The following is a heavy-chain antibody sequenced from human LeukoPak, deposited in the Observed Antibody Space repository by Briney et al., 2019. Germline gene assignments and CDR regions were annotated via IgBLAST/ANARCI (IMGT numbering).Heavy chain of an antibody. Sequence: ASVKVSCKASGGTFSSYAISWVRQAPGQGLEWMGGIIPIFGTANYAQKFQGRVTITADESTSTAYMELSSLRSEGTAVYYCAGSGGSGSYYHGDYWGQGTLVTVSS. CDR2: IIPIFGTA. V-gene: IGHV1-69*13. CDR3: AGSGGSGSYYHGDY. D-gene: IGHD1-26*01. CDR1: GGTFSSYA. J-gene: IGHJ4*02.